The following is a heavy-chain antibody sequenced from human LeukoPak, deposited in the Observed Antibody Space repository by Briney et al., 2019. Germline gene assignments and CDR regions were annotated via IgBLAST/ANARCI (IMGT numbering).Heavy chain of an antibody. V-gene: IGHV5-51*01. D-gene: IGHD6-13*01. J-gene: IGHJ4*02. CDR1: GXTFATYW. CDR2: IYPGDSDT. Sequence: GESLKISFKGSGXTFATYWIGWVRQMPGKGLEWMGIIYPGDSDTRYSPSFQGQVTISADKSISTAYLQWSSLKASDTAMYYCARRGAAADLDYWGQGTLVTVSS. CDR3: ARRGAAADLDY.